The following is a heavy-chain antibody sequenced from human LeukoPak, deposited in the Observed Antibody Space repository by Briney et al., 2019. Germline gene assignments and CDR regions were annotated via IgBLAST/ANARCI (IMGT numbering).Heavy chain of an antibody. Sequence: PSETLSLTCTVSGGSISSYYWSWIRQPAGKGLEWIGRIYTSGSTNYNPSLKSRLTMSVDTSKNQFSLKLSSVTAADAAVYYCVRSPDCSSTSCYGYYFDYWGQGTLVTVSS. V-gene: IGHV4-4*07. CDR3: VRSPDCSSTSCYGYYFDY. D-gene: IGHD2-2*01. CDR1: GGSISSYY. CDR2: IYTSGST. J-gene: IGHJ4*02.